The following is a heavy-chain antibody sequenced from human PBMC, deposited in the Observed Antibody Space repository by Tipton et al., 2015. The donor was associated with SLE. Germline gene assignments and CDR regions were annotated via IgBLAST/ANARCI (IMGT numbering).Heavy chain of an antibody. Sequence: SLRLSCAASGFTFDDYTMHWVRQAPGKGLEWVSLISWDGGSTYYADSVKGRFTISRDNSKNSLYLQMNSLRTEDTALYYCAKESSGYFDYWGQGTLVTVSS. V-gene: IGHV3-43*01. CDR2: ISWDGGST. CDR3: AKESSGYFDY. D-gene: IGHD6-6*01. J-gene: IGHJ4*02. CDR1: GFTFDDYT.